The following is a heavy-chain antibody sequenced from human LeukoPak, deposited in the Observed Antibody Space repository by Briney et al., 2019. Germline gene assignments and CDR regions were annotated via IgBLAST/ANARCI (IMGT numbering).Heavy chain of an antibody. CDR3: TSKSIVGATGDFDY. J-gene: IGHJ4*02. D-gene: IGHD1-26*01. V-gene: IGHV3-73*01. Sequence: GGSLRLSCAASGFTFSDSAMHWVRQASGKGLEWVGRIRSKANSYATAYAASVKGRFTISRDDSKNTAYLQMNSLKTEDTAVYYCTSKSIVGATGDFDYWGQGTLVTVSS. CDR1: GFTFSDSA. CDR2: IRSKANSYAT.